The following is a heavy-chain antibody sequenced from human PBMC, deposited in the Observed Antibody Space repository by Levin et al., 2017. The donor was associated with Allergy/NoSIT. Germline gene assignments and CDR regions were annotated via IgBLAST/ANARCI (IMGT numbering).Heavy chain of an antibody. Sequence: GESLKISCAASGFTVSRNYMSWVRQAPGKGLEWVSVIYTGGTTYYADSVKGRFTISSDNSKNTLYLQMNSLRAEDTAVYYCARETTPVTAFDYWGQGTLVTVSS. CDR3: ARETTPVTAFDY. CDR2: IYTGGTT. CDR1: GFTVSRNY. J-gene: IGHJ4*02. D-gene: IGHD4-17*01. V-gene: IGHV3-53*01.